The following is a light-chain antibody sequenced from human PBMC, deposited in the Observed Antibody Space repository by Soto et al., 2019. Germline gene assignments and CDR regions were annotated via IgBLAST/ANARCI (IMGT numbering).Light chain of an antibody. CDR3: HQYNNWWT. J-gene: IGKJ1*01. CDR1: QSVSSY. Sequence: EIVLTQSPATLSLSPGERATLSCRASQSVSSYLGWYQQKPGQAPRLLMYGASIRAAGVPDRFSGSGSGTEFTLTISSLQPDDFAVYYCHQYNNWWTFGQGTKVDIK. V-gene: IGKV3D-15*01. CDR2: GAS.